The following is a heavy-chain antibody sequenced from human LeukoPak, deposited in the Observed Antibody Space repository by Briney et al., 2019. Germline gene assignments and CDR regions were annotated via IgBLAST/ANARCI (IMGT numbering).Heavy chain of an antibody. J-gene: IGHJ4*02. CDR2: ISGSGGST. CDR3: AKDQYSRDRATLFDY. CDR1: GFTFSSYA. Sequence: PGGSLRLSCAASGFTFSSYAMSWVRQAPGKGLEWVSAISGSGGSTYYADSVKGRFTISRDNSKNTLYLQMNSLRAEDTAVYYCAKDQYSRDRATLFDYWGQGTLVTVSS. D-gene: IGHD6-6*01. V-gene: IGHV3-23*01.